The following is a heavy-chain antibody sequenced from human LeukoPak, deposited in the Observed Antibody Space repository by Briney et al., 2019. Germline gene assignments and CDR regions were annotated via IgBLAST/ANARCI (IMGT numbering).Heavy chain of an antibody. V-gene: IGHV4-38-2*01. CDR3: VRHPDPYYDIFLV. CDR1: GYSISSGFY. D-gene: IGHD3-3*01. J-gene: IGHJ6*04. Sequence: SETLSLTCGVSGYSISSGFYWGWIRQTPGKGLEWIGSMYHSGSIYYNRSLKSRVTISADTSNNHLSLKLSSVTAADTAVYYCVRHPDPYYDIFLVWGKGTTVTVSS. CDR2: MYHSGSI.